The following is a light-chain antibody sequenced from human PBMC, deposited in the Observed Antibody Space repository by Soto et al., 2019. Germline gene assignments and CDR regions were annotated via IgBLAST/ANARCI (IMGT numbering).Light chain of an antibody. J-gene: IGKJ4*01. CDR2: AAS. CDR3: QKYHFAPIT. Sequence: DIQLTQSPSSLSASVGDRITITCRPSQDISNYLSWSQQKPGKVAKLLSYAASTLQSGVPTRFSGGGSGTDFTLTISSLLPEDVATYDCQKYHFAPITFGGGTKVQIK. V-gene: IGKV1-27*01. CDR1: QDISNY.